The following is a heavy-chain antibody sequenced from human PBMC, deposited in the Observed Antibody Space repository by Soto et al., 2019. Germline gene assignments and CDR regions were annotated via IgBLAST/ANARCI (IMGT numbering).Heavy chain of an antibody. D-gene: IGHD6-13*01. CDR3: ASGQQPXXYYGMDV. CDR2: MYHSGST. Sequence: QVQLQESGPGLVKPSGTLSLTCAVSGDSXXXXXXXXXXXXXXXXXXEWIGEMYHSGSTNYNPSLKTRVTIXXDXXXXXXSXXXYXXXXXXXXVXYCASGQQPXXYYGMDVWGQGTTVTVSS. J-gene: IGHJ6*02. V-gene: IGHV4-4*02. CDR1: GDSXXXXXX.